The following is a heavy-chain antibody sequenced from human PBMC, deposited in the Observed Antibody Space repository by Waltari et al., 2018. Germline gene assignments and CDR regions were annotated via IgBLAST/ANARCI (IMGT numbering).Heavy chain of an antibody. V-gene: IGHV4-59*01. Sequence: QVQLQESGPGLVKPSETLSLTCTVSGGSISSYYWSWIRQPPGKGLEWIGYIYYSGSTNYNPSLKSRVTISVDTSKNQFSLKLSSVTAADTVVYYCARTYGDYGADYWGQGTLVTVSS. J-gene: IGHJ4*02. CDR2: IYYSGST. CDR3: ARTYGDYGADY. CDR1: GGSISSYY. D-gene: IGHD4-17*01.